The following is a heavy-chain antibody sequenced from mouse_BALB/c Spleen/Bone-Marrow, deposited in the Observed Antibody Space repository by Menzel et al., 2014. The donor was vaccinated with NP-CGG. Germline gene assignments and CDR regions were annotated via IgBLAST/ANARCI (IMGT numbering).Heavy chain of an antibody. Sequence: EVQLQQSGPGLVKPSQSLSLTCSVTGYSITSGYYWNWIRQFPGNKLEWMGYISYDGSNNYNPPLKNRISITRDTSKNQFFLKLNSVTTEDTATYYCAGYDEAWFAYWGQGTLVTVSA. V-gene: IGHV3-6*02. CDR1: GYSITSGYY. CDR3: AGYDEAWFAY. D-gene: IGHD2-14*01. CDR2: ISYDGSN. J-gene: IGHJ3*01.